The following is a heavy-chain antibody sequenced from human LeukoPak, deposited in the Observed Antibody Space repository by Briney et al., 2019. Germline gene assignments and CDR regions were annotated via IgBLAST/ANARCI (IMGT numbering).Heavy chain of an antibody. D-gene: IGHD1-1*01. CDR3: AKAGSDDCFDY. Sequence: GGSLRLSCAASGFTFSSYGMHWVRQAPGKGLEWVAVISHDGSNKYYADSVKGRLTISRDNSKNTLYLQMNSLRAEDTAVYYCAKAGSDDCFDYWGQGTLVTVSS. CDR1: GFTFSSYG. J-gene: IGHJ4*02. V-gene: IGHV3-30*18. CDR2: ISHDGSNK.